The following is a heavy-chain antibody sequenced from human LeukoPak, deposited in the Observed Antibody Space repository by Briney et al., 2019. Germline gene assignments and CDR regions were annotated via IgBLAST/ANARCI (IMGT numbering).Heavy chain of an antibody. CDR2: IKSKTDGGTT. V-gene: IGHV3-15*01. J-gene: IGHJ4*02. CDR3: TTDHVKGYCSSTSCLFDY. CDR1: GFTFSNAW. D-gene: IGHD2-2*01. Sequence: GGSLRLSCAASGFTFSNAWMSWVRQAPGKGLEWVGRIKSKTDGGTTDYAAPVKGRFTILRDDSKNTLYLQMNSLKTEDTAVYYCTTDHVKGYCSSTSCLFDYWGQGTLVTVSS.